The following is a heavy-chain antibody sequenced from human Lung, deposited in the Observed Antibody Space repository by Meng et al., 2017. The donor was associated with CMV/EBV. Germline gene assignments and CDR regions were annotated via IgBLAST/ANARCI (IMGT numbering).Heavy chain of an antibody. D-gene: IGHD1-1*01. V-gene: IGHV6-1*01. CDR1: GDSVSSNSVA. Sequence: SQTXXLTCAISGDSVSSNSVAWNWIRQSPSRGLEWLGRTYYRSKWYNDYDLSVKSRITINPGTSKNQFSLQRKSVTPEDTAVYYCAKGYSHRCDYWGQGTXVTVSS. CDR2: TYYRSKWYN. J-gene: IGHJ4*01. CDR3: AKGYSHRCDY.